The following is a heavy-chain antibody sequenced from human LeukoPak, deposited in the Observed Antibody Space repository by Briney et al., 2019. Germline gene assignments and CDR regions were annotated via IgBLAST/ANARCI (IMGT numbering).Heavy chain of an antibody. D-gene: IGHD2-15*01. Sequence: GGSLRLSCAASGFTFSSYGMHWVRQAPGKGLEWVAFIRYDGSNKYYADSVKGRFTISRDNSKNTLYLQMNSLRAEDTAVYYCAGLTLGGTKDENLIFDYWGQGTLVTVSS. CDR1: GFTFSSYG. J-gene: IGHJ4*02. CDR3: AGLTLGGTKDENLIFDY. V-gene: IGHV3-30*02. CDR2: IRYDGSNK.